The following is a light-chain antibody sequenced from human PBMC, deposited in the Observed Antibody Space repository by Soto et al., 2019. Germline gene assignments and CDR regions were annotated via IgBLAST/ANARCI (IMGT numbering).Light chain of an antibody. CDR3: QQYGSSPWT. Sequence: ETVITQTPSALALSPRERATLSCRPSQSVSSSYLAWYQQKPGQAPRLLIYGASSRATGIPDRFSGSGSGTDFTLTISRLEPEDFAVYYCQQYGSSPWTFGQGTKVDIK. J-gene: IGKJ1*01. CDR1: QSVSSSY. CDR2: GAS. V-gene: IGKV3-20*01.